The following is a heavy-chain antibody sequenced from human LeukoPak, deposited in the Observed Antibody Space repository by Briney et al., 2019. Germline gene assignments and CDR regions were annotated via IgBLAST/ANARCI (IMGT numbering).Heavy chain of an antibody. J-gene: IGHJ4*02. D-gene: IGHD3-3*01. CDR2: ISWNSGSI. CDR3: ARTYDFWSGRYFDY. V-gene: IGHV3-9*01. Sequence: GRSLRLSCAASGFTFDDYAMHWVRQAPGKGLELVSGISWNSGSIGYADSVKGRFTISRDNAKNSLYLQMNSLGAEDTALYYCARTYDFWSGRYFDYWGQGTLVTVSS. CDR1: GFTFDDYA.